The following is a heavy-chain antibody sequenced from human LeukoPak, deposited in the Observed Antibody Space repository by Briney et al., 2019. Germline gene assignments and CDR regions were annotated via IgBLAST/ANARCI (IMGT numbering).Heavy chain of an antibody. CDR2: ITGSGGST. Sequence: GGSLRLSCVASGFTFNLYAMTWVRQAPGKGLEWVSVITGSGGSTYYADSVKGRFTISRDNSKNTLYLQMNSLRAEDTAVYYCAKGYHSGTSFDYWGQGTLVTVCS. CDR1: GFTFNLYA. J-gene: IGHJ4*02. D-gene: IGHD1-26*01. CDR3: AKGYHSGTSFDY. V-gene: IGHV3-23*01.